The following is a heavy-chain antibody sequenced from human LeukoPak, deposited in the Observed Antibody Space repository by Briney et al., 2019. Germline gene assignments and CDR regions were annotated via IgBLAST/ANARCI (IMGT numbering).Heavy chain of an antibody. CDR3: ARGRLYYYGSGSYFTP. Sequence: SETLSLTCAVYGGSFSGYYWSWIREPPGKGLECIVEINHSGSTNYNPSPKSRVTISVDTSKNQFSLKLSSVTAADTAVYYCARGRLYYYGSGSYFTPWGQGPLVTVSS. D-gene: IGHD3-10*01. J-gene: IGHJ5*02. CDR2: INHSGST. V-gene: IGHV4-34*01. CDR1: GGSFSGYY.